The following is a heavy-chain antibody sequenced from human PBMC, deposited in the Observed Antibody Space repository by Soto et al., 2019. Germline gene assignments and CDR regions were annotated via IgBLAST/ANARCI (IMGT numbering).Heavy chain of an antibody. D-gene: IGHD2-8*02. Sequence: QVQLVESGGGVVQPGRSLRLSCAASGFTFSNSGMHWVRQAPGKGLEWVAVISSDGNTKYYADSVKGRFTISRDNSKNTMSLEMNGLRADEAALYYCTGQVASGYWGQGTLVTVSS. CDR1: GFTFSNSG. CDR2: ISSDGNTK. CDR3: TGQVASGY. V-gene: IGHV3-30*03. J-gene: IGHJ4*02.